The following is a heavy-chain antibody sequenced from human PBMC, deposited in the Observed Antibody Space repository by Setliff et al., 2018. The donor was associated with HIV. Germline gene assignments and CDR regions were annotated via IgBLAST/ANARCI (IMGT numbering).Heavy chain of an antibody. CDR1: SYSISSVHS. V-gene: IGHV4-38-2*01. J-gene: IGHJ5*02. CDR3: ARSVRHRTVTMIVGRFDP. D-gene: IGHD3-22*01. CDR2: MHHSGST. Sequence: PSETLSLTCDVSSYSISSVHSWGWIRQPPGKRLEWIGTMHHSGSTSYSPSLRGRVTMSVDPSKNQFSLKLSSVTAADTAVYYCARSVRHRTVTMIVGRFDPWGQG.